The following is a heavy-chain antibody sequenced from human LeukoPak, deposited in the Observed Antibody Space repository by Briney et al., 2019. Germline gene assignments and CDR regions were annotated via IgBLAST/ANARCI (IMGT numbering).Heavy chain of an antibody. Sequence: RASVKVSCKASGYTFTDYYIHWVRQAPGQGLEWMGWINPKSGGRNSAQKFQGRVTMTRDTSISTLYMELNWLTSDDTAIYYCARADRVDGGPYLIDPWGQGTLVTVSS. D-gene: IGHD2-21*01. CDR3: ARADRVDGGPYLIDP. J-gene: IGHJ5*02. V-gene: IGHV1-2*02. CDR2: INPKSGGR. CDR1: GYTFTDYY.